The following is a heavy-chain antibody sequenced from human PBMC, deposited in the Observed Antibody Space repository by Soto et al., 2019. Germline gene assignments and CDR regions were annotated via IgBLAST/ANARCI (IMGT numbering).Heavy chain of an antibody. CDR3: ARTYDDSGPNSGGYGFDI. D-gene: IGHD3-22*01. CDR2: IYYSGST. CDR1: GGSVSTYY. V-gene: IGHV4-59*02. Sequence: SETLSLTCTVSGGSVSTYYWSWIRQPQGKGLEWIAYIYYSGSTSYNPSLKSRVTISVDTSKNQFSLKLSSVTAADTAVYYCARTYDDSGPNSGGYGFDIWGQGTMVTVSS. J-gene: IGHJ3*02.